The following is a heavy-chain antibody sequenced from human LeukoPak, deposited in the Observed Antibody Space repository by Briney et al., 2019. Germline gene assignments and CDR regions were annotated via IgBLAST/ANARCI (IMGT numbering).Heavy chain of an antibody. D-gene: IGHD3-10*01. CDR1: GFNFGDFA. CDR3: TKDIRVRGSRGLDY. J-gene: IGHJ4*02. CDR2: ISWNSANI. Sequence: GGSLRLSCAASGFNFGDFALYWVRLAPGKGLEWVSTISWNSANIDYADAVKGRFTISRDNAKNSLYLQMNSLRTEDTALYSCTKDIRVRGSRGLDYWGQGTLVTVSS. V-gene: IGHV3-9*01.